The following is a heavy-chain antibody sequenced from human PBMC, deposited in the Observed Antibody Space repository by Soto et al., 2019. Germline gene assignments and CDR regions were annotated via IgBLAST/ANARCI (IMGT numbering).Heavy chain of an antibody. CDR2: TYYRSRWYN. CDR1: GDSVSGNSAA. V-gene: IGHV6-1*01. J-gene: IGHJ4*02. CDR3: ASTYYDFWSGYDY. Sequence: LSITCAISGDSVSGNSAAWNWIRQSPSRGLEWLGRTYYRSRWYNDYAVSVKSRITVTPDTSKNQFSLHLNSVTPEDTAVYYCASTYYDFWSGYDYWGQGTLVTVS. D-gene: IGHD3-3*01.